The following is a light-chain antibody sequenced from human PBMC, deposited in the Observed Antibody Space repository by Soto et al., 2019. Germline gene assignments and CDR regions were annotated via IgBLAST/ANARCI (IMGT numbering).Light chain of an antibody. CDR1: SSDVGGYNY. Sequence: QSALAQPRSVPGSPGQSVTISCTGTSSDVGGYNYVSWYQQHPGKAPKLMIYDVSQRPSGVPDRFSGSKSGNTASLTISGLQSEDEADYYCCSYAGSYTYVFGTGTKVTVL. CDR3: CSYAGSYTYV. V-gene: IGLV2-11*01. CDR2: DVS. J-gene: IGLJ1*01.